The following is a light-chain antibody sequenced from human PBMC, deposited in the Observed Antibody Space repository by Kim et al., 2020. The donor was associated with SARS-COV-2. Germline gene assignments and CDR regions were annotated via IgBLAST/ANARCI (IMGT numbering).Light chain of an antibody. J-gene: IGLJ1*01. V-gene: IGLV1-44*01. CDR2: SNN. CDR3: AAWDDSLNGPV. CDR1: SSNIGSNT. Sequence: QSVLTQPPSASGTPGQRVTISCSGSSSNIGSNTVNWYQQLPGTAPKLLIYSNNQRPSGVPDRFSCSKSGTSASLAISGLQSEDEAYYYCAAWDDSLNGPVFGTGTKVTVL.